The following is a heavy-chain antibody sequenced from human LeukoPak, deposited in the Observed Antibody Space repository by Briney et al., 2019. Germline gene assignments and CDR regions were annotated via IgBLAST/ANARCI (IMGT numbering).Heavy chain of an antibody. CDR2: ISYDGSNE. Sequence: GGSLRLSCAASGFTFSYYAMHRVRQAPGKGLEWVAVISYDGSNEYYADSVKGRFTISRDNSKNTLSLQMNTLRPEDTAVYYCARPIDNGSGSYYFDYWGQGTLVTVSS. D-gene: IGHD3-10*01. J-gene: IGHJ4*02. CDR3: ARPIDNGSGSYYFDY. V-gene: IGHV3-30-3*01. CDR1: GFTFSYYA.